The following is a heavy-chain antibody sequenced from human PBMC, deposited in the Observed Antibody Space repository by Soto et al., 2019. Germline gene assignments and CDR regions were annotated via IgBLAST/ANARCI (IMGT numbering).Heavy chain of an antibody. D-gene: IGHD6-13*01. Sequence: QVQLQESGPGLVKPSETLSLTCTVSGGSISSYYWRWIRQPPGKGLEWIGYIYYSGSTNYNPSLKSRVTISVDTSKHQVSLKLSSVTAADTAVYYCARGGSSWSTDTYDAFDSWGQGTMVTVSS. CDR2: IYYSGST. CDR3: ARGGSSWSTDTYDAFDS. J-gene: IGHJ3*02. V-gene: IGHV4-59*01. CDR1: GGSISSYY.